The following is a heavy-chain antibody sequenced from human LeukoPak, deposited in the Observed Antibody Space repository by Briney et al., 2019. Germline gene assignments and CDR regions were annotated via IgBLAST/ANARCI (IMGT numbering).Heavy chain of an antibody. V-gene: IGHV7-4-1*02. CDR2: INTKTGNP. J-gene: IGHJ4*02. CDR1: GYTFTNYP. CDR3: ARGGYSRGQGSPFDY. Sequence: ASVKVSCEASGYTFTNYPMIWVRQAPGEGLEWMGWINTKTGNPTYAQGFTGRFVFPLDTSVSTTYLQISGLKAEDTAMYYCARGGYSRGQGSPFDYWGQGTLVTVSS. D-gene: IGHD6-19*01.